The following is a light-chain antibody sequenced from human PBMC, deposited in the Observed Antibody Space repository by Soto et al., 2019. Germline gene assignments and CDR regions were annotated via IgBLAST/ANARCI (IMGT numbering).Light chain of an antibody. CDR1: SSDVGVYNY. CDR2: EVS. V-gene: IGLV2-8*01. CDR3: SSFAGNNNLV. Sequence: TGTSSDVGVYNYVSWYQQHPGKAPKLMIYEVSKRPSGVPDRFSGSKSGNTASLTVSGLQAEDEADYYCSSFAGNNNLVFGGGTKLTVL. J-gene: IGLJ2*01.